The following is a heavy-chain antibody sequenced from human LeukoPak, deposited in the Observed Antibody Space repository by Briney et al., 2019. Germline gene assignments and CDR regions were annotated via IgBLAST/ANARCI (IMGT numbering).Heavy chain of an antibody. J-gene: IGHJ4*02. Sequence: GGSLRLSCAASGFTFSSYAMTWVRQAPGKGLEWVSGTSGSGGSTYYADSVKGRFTISRDNSKNTLYLQMNSLRAEDTAVYYCAKASNGGYEGLFDYWGQGTLVTVSS. V-gene: IGHV3-23*01. CDR1: GFTFSSYA. D-gene: IGHD5-12*01. CDR2: TSGSGGST. CDR3: AKASNGGYEGLFDY.